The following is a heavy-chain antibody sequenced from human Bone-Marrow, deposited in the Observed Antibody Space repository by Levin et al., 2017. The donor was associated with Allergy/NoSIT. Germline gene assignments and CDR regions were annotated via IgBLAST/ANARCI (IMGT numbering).Heavy chain of an antibody. D-gene: IGHD3-16*02. CDR3: ASAYYDYVWGSYRPPDAFDI. J-gene: IGHJ3*02. Sequence: ASVKVSCKASGYTFTGYYMHWVRQAPGQGLEWMGWINPNSGGTNYAQKFQGRVTMTRDTSISTAYMELSRLRSDDTAVYYCASAYYDYVWGSYRPPDAFDIWGQGTMVTVSS. V-gene: IGHV1-2*02. CDR1: GYTFTGYY. CDR2: INPNSGGT.